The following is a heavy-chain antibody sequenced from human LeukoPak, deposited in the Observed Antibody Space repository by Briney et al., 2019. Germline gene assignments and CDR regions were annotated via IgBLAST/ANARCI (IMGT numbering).Heavy chain of an antibody. CDR3: ARAGSHWHYVY. D-gene: IGHD3-10*01. V-gene: IGHV3-30-3*01. Sequence: GGSLRLSCAASGFTFSSYAIHWVRQAPGKGLEWVALLSYGETNKYYADSVKGRFTISRDNSKNTLYLQMNSLRAEDTAVYYCARAGSHWHYVYWGQGTVVTVSS. J-gene: IGHJ4*02. CDR1: GFTFSSYA. CDR2: LSYGETNK.